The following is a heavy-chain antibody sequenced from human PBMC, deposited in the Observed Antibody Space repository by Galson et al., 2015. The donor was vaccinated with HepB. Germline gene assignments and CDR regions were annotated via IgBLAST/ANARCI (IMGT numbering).Heavy chain of an antibody. V-gene: IGHV3-21*01. J-gene: IGHJ4*02. Sequence: SLRLSCAASGFTFRTYSLNWVRQAPGKGLEWVSSISATSRYIYYADSVRGRFTISRDNAKNSVSLQMNSLRAEDTALYYCARDDVGEYCGDGSRLRVWGQVTLVTVAS. D-gene: IGHD4-17*01. CDR1: GFTFRTYS. CDR3: ARDDVGEYCGDGSRLRV. CDR2: ISATSRYI.